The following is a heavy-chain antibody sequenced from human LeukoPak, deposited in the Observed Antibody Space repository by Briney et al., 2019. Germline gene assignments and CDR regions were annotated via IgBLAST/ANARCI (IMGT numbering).Heavy chain of an antibody. CDR1: GFTFSTYG. J-gene: IGHJ6*04. V-gene: IGHV3-23*01. Sequence: GGSLRLSCAASGFTFSTYGMTWVRQAPGKGLEWVSAISGSAATTFYADSVKGRFTISRDNAKNSLYLQMNSLRAEDTAVYYCAELGITMIGGVWGKGTTVTISS. D-gene: IGHD3-10*02. CDR3: AELGITMIGGV. CDR2: ISGSAATT.